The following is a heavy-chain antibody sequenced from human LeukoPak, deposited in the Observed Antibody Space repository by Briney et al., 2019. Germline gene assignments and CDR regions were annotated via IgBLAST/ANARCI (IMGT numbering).Heavy chain of an antibody. J-gene: IGHJ1*01. CDR1: GFTFSSYA. CDR2: ISYDGSNK. D-gene: IGHD3-9*01. CDR3: AKDPVGRYFDWLYAPQYFQH. Sequence: PGGSPRLSCAASGFTFSSYAMHWVRQAPGKGLEWVAVISYDGSNKYYADSVKGRFTISRDNSKNTLYPQMNSLRAEDTAVYYCAKDPVGRYFDWLYAPQYFQHWGQGTLVTVSS. V-gene: IGHV3-30-3*01.